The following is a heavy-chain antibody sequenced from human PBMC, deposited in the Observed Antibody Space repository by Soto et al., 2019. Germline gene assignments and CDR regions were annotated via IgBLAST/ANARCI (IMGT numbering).Heavy chain of an antibody. V-gene: IGHV4-39*01. D-gene: IGHD3-3*01. J-gene: IGHJ4*02. CDR2: IYYSGST. CDR1: GGSISSDSYY. Sequence: SEPLSLACTVSGGSISSDSYYWRWISQPPGKGLEWIGSIYYSGSTYYNPSLKSRVTISVDTSKNQFSLKLSPVTAADTAVYYCARSPDYYDFWSGYQYYFDYWGQGTLVTVSS. CDR3: ARSPDYYDFWSGYQYYFDY.